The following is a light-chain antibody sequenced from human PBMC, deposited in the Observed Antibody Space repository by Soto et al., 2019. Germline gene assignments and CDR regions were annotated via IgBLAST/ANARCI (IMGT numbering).Light chain of an antibody. CDR3: QQYMSSVT. J-gene: IGKJ1*01. CDR1: QSVNTTF. V-gene: IGKV3-20*01. Sequence: PGQRATLSCRASQSVNTTFFAWYQKKPGQAPRLLIYGASKRATGIPDRFSGSGSGTDFTLIISRLEPEDFAVYYCQQYMSSVTFGQGTKVEIK. CDR2: GAS.